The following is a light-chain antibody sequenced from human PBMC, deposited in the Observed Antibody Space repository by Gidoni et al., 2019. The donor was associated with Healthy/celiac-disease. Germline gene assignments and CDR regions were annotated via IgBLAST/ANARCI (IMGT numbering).Light chain of an antibody. CDR2: SNN. J-gene: IGLJ3*02. CDR1: SSNIGSNT. V-gene: IGLV1-44*01. CDR3: AAWDDSLNGHWV. Sequence: QSVLPQPPSASGTPGQRVTISCSGSSSNIGSNTVNWYQQLPGTAPKFLIYSNNQRPPGVPDRFSGSKSGTSAPLAISGLQSEDEADYYCAAWDDSLNGHWVFGGGTKLTVL.